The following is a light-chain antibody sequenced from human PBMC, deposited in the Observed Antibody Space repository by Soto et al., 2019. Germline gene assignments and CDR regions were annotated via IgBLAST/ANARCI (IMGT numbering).Light chain of an antibody. CDR1: QSVSSSY. CDR2: GAS. J-gene: IGKJ1*01. V-gene: IGKV3-20*01. CDR3: QQYGSSSWT. Sequence: EIVLTQSPGTLSLSPGERATLSCRASQSVSSSYLAWYQQKPGQAPRLLIYGASSRATGIPDRFSGSGSGTGSTLTISRLEPEDFAVYYCQQYGSSSWTFGQGTKVEIK.